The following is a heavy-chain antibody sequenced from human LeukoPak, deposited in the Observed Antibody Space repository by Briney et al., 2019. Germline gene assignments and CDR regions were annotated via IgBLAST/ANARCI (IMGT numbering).Heavy chain of an antibody. CDR3: ARPYYDSSGYHDAFDI. V-gene: IGHV4-4*07. CDR1: GGSISSYY. Sequence: SETLSLTCTVSGGSISSYYWSWIRQPAGKGLEWIGRIYTSGSTNYNPSLKSRVTMSVDTSKNQFSLKLSSVTAADTAVYYCARPYYDSSGYHDAFDIWGQGTMVTVSS. CDR2: IYTSGST. D-gene: IGHD3-22*01. J-gene: IGHJ3*02.